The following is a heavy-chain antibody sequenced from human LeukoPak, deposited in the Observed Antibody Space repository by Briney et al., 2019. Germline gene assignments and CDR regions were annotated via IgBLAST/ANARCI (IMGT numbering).Heavy chain of an antibody. CDR3: AREIAVAGALSYYYYYGMDV. Sequence: ASVKVSCKASGYTFTSYAMNWVRQAPGQGLEWMGWLNTNTGNPTYAQGFTGRFVFSLDTSVSTAYLQISSLKAEDIAVYYCAREIAVAGALSYYYYYGMDVWGQGTTVTVSS. CDR1: GYTFTSYA. V-gene: IGHV7-4-1*02. J-gene: IGHJ6*02. CDR2: LNTNTGNP. D-gene: IGHD6-19*01.